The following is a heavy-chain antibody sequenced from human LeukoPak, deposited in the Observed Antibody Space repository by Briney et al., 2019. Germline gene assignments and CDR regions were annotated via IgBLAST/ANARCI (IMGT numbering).Heavy chain of an antibody. J-gene: IGHJ4*02. CDR3: AKDVDGYSAFDY. CDR2: ISYDGSNK. Sequence: GGSLRLSCAASGITFSSYAMHWVRQAPGKGLEWVAVISYDGSNKYYADSVKGRFTISRDNSKNTLYLQMNSLRAEDTAVYYCAKDVDGYSAFDYWGQGTLVTVSS. CDR1: GITFSSYA. D-gene: IGHD5-18*01. V-gene: IGHV3-30*04.